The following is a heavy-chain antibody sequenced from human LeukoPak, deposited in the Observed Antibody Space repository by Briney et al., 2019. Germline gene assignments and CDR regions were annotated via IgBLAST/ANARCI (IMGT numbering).Heavy chain of an antibody. V-gene: IGHV3-72*01. CDR3: ARDLFWRGYYDY. Sequence: PGGSLRLSCAASGFTFSDHYMDWVRQAPGKGLEWVGRTRNKANSYTTEYAASVKGRFTISRDDSKSSLYLQMNGLKTEDTAVYFCARDLFWRGYYDYWGQGTLVTVSS. J-gene: IGHJ4*02. CDR2: TRNKANSYTT. D-gene: IGHD3-3*01. CDR1: GFTFSDHY.